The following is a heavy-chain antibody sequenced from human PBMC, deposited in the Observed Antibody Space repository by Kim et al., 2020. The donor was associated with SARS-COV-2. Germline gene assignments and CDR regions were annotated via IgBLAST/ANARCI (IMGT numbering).Heavy chain of an antibody. Sequence: GGSLRLSCAASGFTVSSNYMSWVRQAPGKGLEWVSVIYSGGSTYYADSVKGRFTISRDNSKNTLYLQMNSLRAEDTAVYYCARATGTGAPPSYYYYGMDVWGQETTVTVS. CDR1: GFTVSSNY. D-gene: IGHD1-26*01. CDR3: ARATGTGAPPSYYYYGMDV. J-gene: IGHJ6*02. V-gene: IGHV3-53*01. CDR2: IYSGGST.